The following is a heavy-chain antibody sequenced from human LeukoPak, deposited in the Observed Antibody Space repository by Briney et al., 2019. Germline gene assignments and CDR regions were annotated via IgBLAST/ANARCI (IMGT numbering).Heavy chain of an antibody. V-gene: IGHV1-18*04. CDR1: GYTFTSYG. Sequence: ASVKVSCKASGYTFTSYGISWVRQAPGQGLEWMGWISAYNGNTNYAQKLQGRVTMTTDTSTSTAYMELRSLRSDDTAVYYCARPDPDYDILTGYYSPSYYFGYWGQGTLVTVSS. CDR2: ISAYNGNT. CDR3: ARPDPDYDILTGYYSPSYYFGY. J-gene: IGHJ4*02. D-gene: IGHD3-9*01.